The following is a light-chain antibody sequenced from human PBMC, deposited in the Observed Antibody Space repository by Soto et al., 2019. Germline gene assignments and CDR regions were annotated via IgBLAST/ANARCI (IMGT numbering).Light chain of an antibody. CDR2: GAS. V-gene: IGKV3-20*01. CDR3: QQYGGSPQT. CDR1: QSVSNY. J-gene: IGKJ1*01. Sequence: EIVLTQSPGTLSLSPGERATLSCRASQSVSNYLAWYQQKPGQAPRLLIYGASSRATGIPDRFSGSGSGTDFTLTISRLEPDEFAVYYWQQYGGSPQTFGQGTKVEIK.